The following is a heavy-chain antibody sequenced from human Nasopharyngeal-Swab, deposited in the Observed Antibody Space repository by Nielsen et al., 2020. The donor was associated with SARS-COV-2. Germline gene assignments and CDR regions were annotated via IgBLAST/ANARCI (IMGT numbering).Heavy chain of an antibody. CDR3: ARGGYFYHGAFDI. J-gene: IGHJ3*02. Sequence: GGSLRLSCSGSGFPFSTYSLNWVRQAPGKGLEWVSLITSRGAYIYYADSVKGRFTISRDNAKSSVYLQMNSLRAEDTAVYYCARGGYFYHGAFDIWGQGTMVTVSS. CDR2: ITSRGAYI. CDR1: GFPFSTYS. V-gene: IGHV3-21*01. D-gene: IGHD5-12*01.